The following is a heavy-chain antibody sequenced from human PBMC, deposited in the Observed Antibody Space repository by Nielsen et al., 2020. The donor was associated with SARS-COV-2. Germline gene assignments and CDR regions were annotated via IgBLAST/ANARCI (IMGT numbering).Heavy chain of an antibody. CDR1: GFTFSSYS. Sequence: GESLKISCAASGFTFSSYSMNWVRQAPGKGLEWVSSISSSSSYIYYADSVKGRFTISRDNAKNSLYLQMNSLRAEDTAVYYCARDRAVWFGELFDLDYWGQGTLVTVSS. CDR3: ARDRAVWFGELFDLDY. J-gene: IGHJ4*02. CDR2: ISSSSSYI. V-gene: IGHV3-21*01. D-gene: IGHD3-10*01.